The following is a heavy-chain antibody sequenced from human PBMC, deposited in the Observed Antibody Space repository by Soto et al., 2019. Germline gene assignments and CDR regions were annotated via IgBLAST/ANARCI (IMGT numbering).Heavy chain of an antibody. CDR2: ISYDGNNK. D-gene: IGHD3-22*01. CDR3: AKGGSGNYLTYYYYYGMDV. V-gene: IGHV3-30*18. J-gene: IGHJ6*02. CDR1: GFSLSNNG. Sequence: GGSLRLSCAASGFSLSNNGMHWVRQAPGKGLEWVAVISYDGNNKYYADSVKGRFTISRDNSKNTVYLEMNNLRAEDTAMYYCAKGGSGNYLTYYYYYGMDVWGQGTTGTVS.